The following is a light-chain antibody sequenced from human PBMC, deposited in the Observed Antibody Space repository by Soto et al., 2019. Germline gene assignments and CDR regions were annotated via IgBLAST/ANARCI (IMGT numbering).Light chain of an antibody. Sequence: EIVLTQSPDTLSLFPGERATLSCRASQSVSSTYLAWYQQKLGQAPRLLIFGASSRATGIPDRFSGSGSGTGFTLTISRLEPEDFAVYYCQQYGSSRWTFGQGTKVEIK. CDR1: QSVSSTY. V-gene: IGKV3-20*01. CDR2: GAS. J-gene: IGKJ1*01. CDR3: QQYGSSRWT.